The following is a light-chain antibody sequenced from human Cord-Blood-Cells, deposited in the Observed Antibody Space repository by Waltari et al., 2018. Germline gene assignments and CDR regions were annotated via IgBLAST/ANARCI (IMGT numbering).Light chain of an antibody. CDR3: SSYTSSSTYV. CDR2: DVS. V-gene: IGLV2-14*01. Sequence: QSALTQPASVSGSPGQSITISCTGTSSDVGGYNYVSWYQQHPGKAPKLMIYDVSNRPSGVSKRFSGSKSGNTASRTISGLQAEDEADYYCSSYTSSSTYVFGTGTKVTVL. J-gene: IGLJ1*01. CDR1: SSDVGGYNY.